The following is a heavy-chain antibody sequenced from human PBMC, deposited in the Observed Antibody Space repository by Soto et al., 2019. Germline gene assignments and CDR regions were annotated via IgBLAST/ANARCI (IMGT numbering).Heavy chain of an antibody. CDR1: GFTFSSYS. Sequence: GSLRLSCAASGFTFSSYSMNWVRQAPGKGLEWVSSISSSSSYIYYADSVKGRFTISRDNAKNSLYLQMNSLRAEDTAVYYCARVHRGAYGAPDYWGQGTLVTVSS. V-gene: IGHV3-21*01. J-gene: IGHJ4*02. CDR2: ISSSSSYI. CDR3: ARVHRGAYGAPDY. D-gene: IGHD4-17*01.